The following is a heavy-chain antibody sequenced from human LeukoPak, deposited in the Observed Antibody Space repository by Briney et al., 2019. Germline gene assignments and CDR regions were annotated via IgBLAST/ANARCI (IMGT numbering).Heavy chain of an antibody. CDR1: GYTFTSYY. J-gene: IGHJ4*02. V-gene: IGHV1-46*01. D-gene: IGHD4-17*01. CDR3: ASAVTPGKFDY. CDR2: INPSGGST. Sequence: ASVKVSCKASGYTFTSYYMHWVRQAPGQGLEWMGIINPSGGSTSYAQKFQGRVTMTRDMSTSTVYMELSSLRSEDTAVYYCASAVTPGKFDYWGQGTLVTVSS.